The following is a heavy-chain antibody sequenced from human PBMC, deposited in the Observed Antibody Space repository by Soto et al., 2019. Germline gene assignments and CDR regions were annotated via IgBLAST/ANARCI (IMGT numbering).Heavy chain of an antibody. CDR1: GGSISSGGYS. CDR2: IYHSGST. V-gene: IGHV4-30-2*01. J-gene: IGHJ5*02. Sequence: SETLSLTCAVAGGSISSGGYSWSWIRQPPGKGLEWIGYIYHSGSTYYNPSLKSRVTISVDRSKNQFSLKLSSVTAAGTAVYYCARVPDRWGQRTLVTVSS. CDR3: ARVPDR.